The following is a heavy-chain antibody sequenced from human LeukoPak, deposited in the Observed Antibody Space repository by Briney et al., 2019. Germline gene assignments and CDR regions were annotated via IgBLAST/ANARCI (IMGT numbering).Heavy chain of an antibody. Sequence: SETLTLTCTVTDGSISDWYWSWLRQSPGKGLEWIAYFYYSGTSRYNPSLKGRVTVSGDTSKNQLSLKVTSVTAADTAVYYCARHYYGDVYYFDFWGQGTLVTVSS. CDR1: DGSISDWY. J-gene: IGHJ4*02. D-gene: IGHD4-17*01. CDR2: FYYSGTS. CDR3: ARHYYGDVYYFDF. V-gene: IGHV4-59*08.